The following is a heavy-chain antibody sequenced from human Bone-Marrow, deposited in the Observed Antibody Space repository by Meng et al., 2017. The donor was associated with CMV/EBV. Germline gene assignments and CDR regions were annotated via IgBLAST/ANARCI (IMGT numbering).Heavy chain of an antibody. J-gene: IGHJ4*02. V-gene: IGHV3-11*04. Sequence: GGSLRLSCAASGFTFSDYHMSWIRQAPGKGLEWVSYISGSGSVKYYADSVKGRFTISRDNAKNSLYLQMNSLRAEDTAVYYCARGNWNFSWNYWGQGTLVTVSS. D-gene: IGHD1-7*01. CDR2: ISGSGSVK. CDR1: GFTFSDYH. CDR3: ARGNWNFSWNY.